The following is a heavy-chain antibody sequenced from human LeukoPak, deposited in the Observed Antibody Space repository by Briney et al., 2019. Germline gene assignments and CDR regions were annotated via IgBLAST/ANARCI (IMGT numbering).Heavy chain of an antibody. CDR2: ISGSGGST. CDR1: GFTFTSYG. CDR3: AKITMIVVVITYFDY. J-gene: IGHJ4*02. V-gene: IGHV3-23*01. Sequence: AGGSLRLSCATSGFTFTSYGMSWVRQAPGKGLEWVSEISGSGGSTYYADSVKGRFTISRDNSKNTLYLQMNSLRAEDTAVYYCAKITMIVVVITYFDYWGQGTLVTVSS. D-gene: IGHD3-22*01.